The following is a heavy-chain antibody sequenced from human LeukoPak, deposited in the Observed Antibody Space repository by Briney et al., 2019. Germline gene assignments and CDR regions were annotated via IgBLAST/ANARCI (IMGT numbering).Heavy chain of an antibody. Sequence: SETLSLTCTVSGGSISIGGYYWSWIRQHPGQGLEWIGYIHKSGSTYYNPSLESRVTISVDTSKNQFSLKLRSVTAANTAMYYCARVTTAAWSDPWGHGTPVTVSS. J-gene: IGHJ5*02. CDR3: ARVTTAAWSDP. D-gene: IGHD4-11*01. CDR1: GGSISIGGYY. V-gene: IGHV4-31*03. CDR2: IHKSGST.